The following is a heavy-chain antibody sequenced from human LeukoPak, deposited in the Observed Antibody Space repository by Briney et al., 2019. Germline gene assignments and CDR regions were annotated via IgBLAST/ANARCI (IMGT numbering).Heavy chain of an antibody. D-gene: IGHD7-27*01. CDR3: ARSGDTSLRWFDP. V-gene: IGHV5-51*01. CDR2: IYPGDSDT. CDR1: GYRFTRYW. J-gene: IGHJ5*02. Sequence: PGESLKISCKGSGYRFTRYWIGWVRQMPGKGLEWMGIIYPGDSDTRYSPSFQGQVTISADKSISTAYLQWSSLKASDTAVYYCARSGDTSLRWFDPWGQGTLVTVSS.